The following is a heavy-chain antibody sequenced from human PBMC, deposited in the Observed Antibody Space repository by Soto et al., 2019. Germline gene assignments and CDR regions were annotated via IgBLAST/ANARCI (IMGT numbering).Heavy chain of an antibody. CDR3: ARAERGLVRDYYYYMDV. CDR1: GFTFSSYS. Sequence: GGSLRLSCAASGFTFSSYSMNWVRQAPGKGLEWVSYISSSSSTIYYADSVKGRFTISRDNAKNSLYLQMNSLRAEDTAVYYCARAERGLVRDYYYYMDVWGKGTTVTVSS. V-gene: IGHV3-48*01. CDR2: ISSSSSTI. J-gene: IGHJ6*03. D-gene: IGHD6-19*01.